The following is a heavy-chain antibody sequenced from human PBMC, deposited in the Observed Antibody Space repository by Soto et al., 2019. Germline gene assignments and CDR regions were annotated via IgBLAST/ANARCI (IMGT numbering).Heavy chain of an antibody. D-gene: IGHD6-19*01. CDR3: ARDRGVAPPVAGNTHYYYYIDV. Sequence: QDQLVQPGGEVKKPGASVKVSCKASGSSFTNYGITWVRQAPGQGLEWMGWISAYNGDTNYAQKHQGRVTMTTDASTSTAYLELRSPRSDDTAVYYCARDRGVAPPVAGNTHYYYYIDVWGKGTTVTVSS. J-gene: IGHJ6*03. CDR1: GSSFTNYG. CDR2: ISAYNGDT. V-gene: IGHV1-18*01.